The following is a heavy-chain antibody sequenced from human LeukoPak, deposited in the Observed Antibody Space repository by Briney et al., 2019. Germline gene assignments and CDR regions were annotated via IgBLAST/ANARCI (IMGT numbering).Heavy chain of an antibody. J-gene: IGHJ4*02. D-gene: IGHD2-15*01. Sequence: SETLSLTCTVSGGSISSGGYYWSWIRQHPGKGLEWIGYIYYSGSTYYNPSLKSRVTISVDTSKNQYSLKLSSVTAADTAVYYCARERGSQPGSPLLVWGQGTLVTVSS. CDR3: ARERGSQPGSPLLV. V-gene: IGHV4-31*03. CDR1: GGSISSGGYY. CDR2: IYYSGST.